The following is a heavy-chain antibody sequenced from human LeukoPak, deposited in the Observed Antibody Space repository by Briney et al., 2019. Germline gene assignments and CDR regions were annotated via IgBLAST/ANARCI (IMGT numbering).Heavy chain of an antibody. J-gene: IGHJ2*01. Sequence: GGSLRLSCATSGFTFDDYGMSWVRQAPGKGLEWVSDINWNGGSTGYADSVKGRFTISRDNAKNSLYLQMNSLRAEDTALYYCARNGRPIVVEWYFDLWGRGNLVTVSS. CDR3: ARNGRPIVVEWYFDL. D-gene: IGHD3-22*01. CDR1: GFTFDDYG. CDR2: INWNGGST. V-gene: IGHV3-20*04.